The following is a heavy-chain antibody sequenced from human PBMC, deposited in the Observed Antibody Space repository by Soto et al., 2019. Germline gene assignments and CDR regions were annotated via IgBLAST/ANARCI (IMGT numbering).Heavy chain of an antibody. J-gene: IGHJ4*02. CDR1: GFTFSSYG. V-gene: IGHV3-33*01. CDR3: AIYYYDSSGYYPL. D-gene: IGHD3-22*01. Sequence: QVQLVESGGGVVQPGRSLRLSCAASGFTFSSYGMHWVRQAPGKGLEWVAVIWSDGSNKYYADSVKGRFTISRDNSKKTLYLQMNSLRAEDTAVYYCAIYYYDSSGYYPLWGQGTLVTVSS. CDR2: IWSDGSNK.